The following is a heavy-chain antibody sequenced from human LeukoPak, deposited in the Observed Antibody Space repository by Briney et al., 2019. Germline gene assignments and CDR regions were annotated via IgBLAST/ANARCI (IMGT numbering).Heavy chain of an antibody. CDR3: TRQSYCGGDCWDAFDI. V-gene: IGHV5-51*01. CDR1: GYSFTSYW. D-gene: IGHD2-21*02. Sequence: GESLKISCKGSGYSFTSYWIGWVRQMPGKGLEGMGIFYPGDSDTRYSPSFQGQVTISADKSISTAYLQWSSLKAADTAMYYCTRQSYCGGDCWDAFDIWGQGQWSPSLQ. CDR2: FYPGDSDT. J-gene: IGHJ3*02.